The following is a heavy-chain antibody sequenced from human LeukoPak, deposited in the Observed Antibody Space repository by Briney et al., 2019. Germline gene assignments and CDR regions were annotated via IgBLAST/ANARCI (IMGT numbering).Heavy chain of an antibody. D-gene: IGHD1-1*01. CDR1: GFTFSSYA. J-gene: IGHJ4*02. V-gene: IGHV3-23*01. Sequence: PGGSLRLSCAASGFTFSSYAMSWVRQAPGKGLEWVSAISGSGDSTYYADSVKGRFTISRDNSKNTLYLQMNSLRAEDTAVYYCATRGSTSTKYIEHWGQGTLVTVSS. CDR2: ISGSGDST. CDR3: ATRGSTSTKYIEH.